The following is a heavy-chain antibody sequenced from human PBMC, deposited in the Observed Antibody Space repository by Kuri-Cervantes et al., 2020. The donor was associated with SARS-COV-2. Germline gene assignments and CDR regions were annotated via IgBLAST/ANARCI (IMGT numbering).Heavy chain of an antibody. D-gene: IGHD4-23*01. CDR3: ARDPVTPGYYYYYGMDV. J-gene: IGHJ6*02. CDR2: INSDGSST. Sequence: ETLSLTCTVSGGSISSSSYYWGWIRQPPGKGLVWVSRINSDGSSTSYADSVKGRFTISRDNAKNTLYLQMNSLRAEDTAVYYCARDPVTPGYYYYYGMDVWGQGTTVTVSS. CDR1: GGSISSSSYY. V-gene: IGHV3-74*01.